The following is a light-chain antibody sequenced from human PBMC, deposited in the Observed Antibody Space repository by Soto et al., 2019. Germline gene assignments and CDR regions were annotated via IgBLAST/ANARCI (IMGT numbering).Light chain of an antibody. J-gene: IGKJ2*01. V-gene: IGKV3-20*01. Sequence: EIVLTQSPGILSLSPGERATLSCRASQSVSSSYLAWYQQKPGQAPRLLIYGASNRATGIPDRFSASGSKTNLTLTLSRLEPEDCAVYYCQQYGSSPPYTFGQGTKLEIK. CDR3: QQYGSSPPYT. CDR1: QSVSSSY. CDR2: GAS.